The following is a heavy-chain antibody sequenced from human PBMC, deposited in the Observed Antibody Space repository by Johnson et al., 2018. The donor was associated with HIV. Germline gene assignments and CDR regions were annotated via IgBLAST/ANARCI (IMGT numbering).Heavy chain of an antibody. V-gene: IGHV3-20*04. CDR1: GFTFSSYD. CDR2: INWNGGST. Sequence: VQLVESGGGLVQPGGSLRLACAACGFTFSSYDMSWVRQAPGKGLEWVSGINWNGGSTGYADSVKGRFTISRDNAKNSLYLQMNSLRAEDTALYYCARGHSPDAFDIWGQGTIVTVSS. J-gene: IGHJ3*02. CDR3: ARGHSPDAFDI. D-gene: IGHD6-13*01.